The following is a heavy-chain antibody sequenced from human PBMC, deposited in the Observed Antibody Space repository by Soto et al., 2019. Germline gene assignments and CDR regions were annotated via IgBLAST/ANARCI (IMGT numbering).Heavy chain of an antibody. V-gene: IGHV1-46*01. D-gene: IGHD3-10*01. CDR1: GYTFTSYY. Sequence: GASVKVSCKASGYTFTSYYMHWVRQAPGQGLEWMGIINPSGGSTSYAQKFQGRVTMTRDTSTSTVYMELSSLRSEDTAVYYCARSYPGTMDEYYFDYWGQGTLVTVSS. CDR2: INPSGGST. CDR3: ARSYPGTMDEYYFDY. J-gene: IGHJ4*02.